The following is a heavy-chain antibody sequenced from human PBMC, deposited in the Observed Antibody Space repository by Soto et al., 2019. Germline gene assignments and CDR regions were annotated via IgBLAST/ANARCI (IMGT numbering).Heavy chain of an antibody. J-gene: IGHJ4*02. D-gene: IGHD1-26*01. V-gene: IGHV4-34*01. CDR1: GGSFSGYY. Sequence: QVQLQQWGAGLLKPSETLSLTCAVYGGSFSGYYWSWIRQPPGKGLEWIGEINHSGSTNYNPSLKSRVTISVDTSKNQFSLKLSSVTAADTAVYYCARGWRGANYFDYWGQGTLVTVSS. CDR3: ARGWRGANYFDY. CDR2: INHSGST.